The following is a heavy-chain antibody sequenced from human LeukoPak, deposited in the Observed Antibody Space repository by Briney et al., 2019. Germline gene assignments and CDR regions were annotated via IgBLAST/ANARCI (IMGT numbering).Heavy chain of an antibody. CDR2: ISYDGSNK. V-gene: IGHV3-30-3*01. Sequence: GGSLRLSCAASGFTFSSYAMHWVRQVPGKGLEWVAVISYDGSNKYYADSVKGRFTISRDNSKNTLYLQMSSLRAEDTAVYYCVRESPYGDYVDYWGQGTLVTVSS. CDR3: VRESPYGDYVDY. D-gene: IGHD4-17*01. J-gene: IGHJ4*02. CDR1: GFTFSSYA.